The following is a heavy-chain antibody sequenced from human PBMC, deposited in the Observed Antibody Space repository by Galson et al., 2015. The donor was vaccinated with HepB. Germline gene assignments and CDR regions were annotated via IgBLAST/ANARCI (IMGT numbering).Heavy chain of an antibody. CDR3: AGSREDIVVVPAATYDY. J-gene: IGHJ4*02. V-gene: IGHV4-31*03. CDR1: GGSISSGGYY. D-gene: IGHD2-2*01. Sequence: LTCTVSGGSISSGGYYWSWIRQHPGKGLEWIGYIYYSGSTYYNPSLKSRVTISVDTSKNQFSLKLSSVTAADTAVYYCAGSREDIVVVPAATYDYWGQGTLVTVSS. CDR2: IYYSGST.